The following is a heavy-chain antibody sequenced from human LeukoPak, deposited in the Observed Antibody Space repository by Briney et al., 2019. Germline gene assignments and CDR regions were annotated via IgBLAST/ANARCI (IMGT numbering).Heavy chain of an antibody. V-gene: IGHV4-38-2*02. CDR3: VRDQRWRQSIRAFDI. D-gene: IGHD5-24*01. CDR1: GYFISSGYY. Sequence: SETLSLTCAVSGYFISSGYYWGWIRQPPGKGLEWIGNIFQSETTHYNPSLKSRVTISVDTSKNQFFLKLSSVTAADTAVYYCVRDQRWRQSIRAFDIWGQGTMVTVSS. J-gene: IGHJ3*02. CDR2: IFQSETT.